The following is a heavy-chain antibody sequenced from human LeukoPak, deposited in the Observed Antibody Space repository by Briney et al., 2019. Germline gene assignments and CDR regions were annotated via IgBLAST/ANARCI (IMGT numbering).Heavy chain of an antibody. CDR3: ARQRGRWLQLQAFDI. D-gene: IGHD5-24*01. Sequence: ASVKVSCKASGYIFTSYDINWVRQATGQGLEWMGWMNPNSGNTGYAQKFQGRVTITRNTSISTAYMELSSLRSEDTAVYYCARQRGRWLQLQAFDIWGQGTMVTVSS. V-gene: IGHV1-8*03. CDR2: MNPNSGNT. CDR1: GYIFTSYD. J-gene: IGHJ3*02.